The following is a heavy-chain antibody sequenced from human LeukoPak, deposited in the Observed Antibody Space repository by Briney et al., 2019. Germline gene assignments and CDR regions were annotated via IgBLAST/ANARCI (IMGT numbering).Heavy chain of an antibody. CDR1: GYTFTSYD. V-gene: IGHV1-8*03. D-gene: IGHD2-2*01. CDR2: MNPNSGNT. J-gene: IGHJ4*02. Sequence: ASVKVSCKASGYTFTSYDINWVRQATGQGLEWRGWMNPNSGNTGYAQKFQGRVTITRSTSISTAYMELSRLRSDDTAVYYCARVPYCSSTSCYVMDYWGQGTLVTVSS. CDR3: ARVPYCSSTSCYVMDY.